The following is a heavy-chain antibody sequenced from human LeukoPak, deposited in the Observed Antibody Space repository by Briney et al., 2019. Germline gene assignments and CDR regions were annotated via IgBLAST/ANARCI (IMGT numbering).Heavy chain of an antibody. CDR2: ISYDGSNK. V-gene: IGHV3-30*18. CDR3: AKDGAMVRGVLYYYSGMDV. D-gene: IGHD3-10*01. CDR1: GFTFSSYG. Sequence: GGSLRLSCAASGFTFSSYGMHWVRQAPGKGLEWVALISYDGSNKYYADSVKGRFTISRDNSKNTLYLQMNNLRAEDTAVYYCAKDGAMVRGVLYYYSGMDVWGQGTTVTVS. J-gene: IGHJ6*02.